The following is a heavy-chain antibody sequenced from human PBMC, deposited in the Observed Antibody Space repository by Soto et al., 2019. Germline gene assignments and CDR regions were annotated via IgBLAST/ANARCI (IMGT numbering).Heavy chain of an antibody. J-gene: IGHJ5*02. Sequence: SVKVSCKASGGTFSSYAISWVRQAPGQGLEWMGGIIPIFGTANYAQKFQGRVTITADESTSTAYMELSSLRSEDTAVYYCARDPGHYDSSGYYHRCFDPCGRRTLVAVSS. V-gene: IGHV1-69*13. CDR3: ARDPGHYDSSGYYHRCFDP. CDR2: IIPIFGTA. CDR1: GGTFSSYA. D-gene: IGHD3-22*01.